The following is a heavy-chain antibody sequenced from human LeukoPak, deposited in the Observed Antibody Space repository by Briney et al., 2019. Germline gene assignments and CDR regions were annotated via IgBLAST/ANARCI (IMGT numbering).Heavy chain of an antibody. CDR1: GGSISSSSYY. V-gene: IGHV4-39*01. CDR3: AGYRGYYYYMDV. J-gene: IGHJ6*03. CDR2: IYYSGST. D-gene: IGHD4-11*01. Sequence: PSETLSLTCTVSGGSISSSSYYWGWIRQPPGNGLEWIGSIYYSGSTYYNPSLKSRVTISVDTSKNQFSLKLSSVTAADTAVYYCAGYRGYYYYMDVWGKGTTVTVSS.